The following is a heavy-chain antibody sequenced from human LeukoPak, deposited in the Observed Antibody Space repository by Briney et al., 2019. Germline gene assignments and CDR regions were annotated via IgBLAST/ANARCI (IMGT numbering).Heavy chain of an antibody. J-gene: IGHJ4*02. Sequence: SETLSLTCTVSGGSISSYYWSWIRQPPGKGLGWIGYIYYSGSTNYNPSLKSRVTISVDTSKNQFSLKLSSVTAADTAVYYCARGVSSSPYYFDYWGQGTLVTVSS. CDR2: IYYSGST. CDR1: GGSISSYY. D-gene: IGHD6-13*01. CDR3: ARGVSSSPYYFDY. V-gene: IGHV4-59*01.